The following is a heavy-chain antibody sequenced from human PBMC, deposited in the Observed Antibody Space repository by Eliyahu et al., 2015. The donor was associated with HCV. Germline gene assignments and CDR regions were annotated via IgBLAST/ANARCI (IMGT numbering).Heavy chain of an antibody. J-gene: IGHJ4*02. D-gene: IGHD2-15*01. Sequence: EVQLVESGGGLVQPGGSLRLSCAASGFAFSHDWMHWVRQAPGKGLVWVSRINTDESSTTYADSVKGRFTISRDNAKNTLYLQMNSLRAEDTAVYYCVTGYCSGGSCYSGENYWGQGTLVTVSS. CDR3: VTGYCSGGSCYSGENY. V-gene: IGHV3-74*01. CDR1: GFAFSHDW. CDR2: INTDESST.